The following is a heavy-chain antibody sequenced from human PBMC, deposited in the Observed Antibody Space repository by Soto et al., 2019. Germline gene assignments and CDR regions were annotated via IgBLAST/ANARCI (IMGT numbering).Heavy chain of an antibody. CDR1: GFTFSSYS. Sequence: GGSLRLSCAASGFTFSSYSMNWVRQAPGKGLEWVSSISSSSSYIYYADSVKGRFTISRDNAKNSLYLQMNSLRAEDTAVYYCARDRLGYGSGSTHFLGQGTLVTVSS. D-gene: IGHD3-10*01. J-gene: IGHJ4*02. CDR2: ISSSSSYI. V-gene: IGHV3-21*01. CDR3: ARDRLGYGSGSTHF.